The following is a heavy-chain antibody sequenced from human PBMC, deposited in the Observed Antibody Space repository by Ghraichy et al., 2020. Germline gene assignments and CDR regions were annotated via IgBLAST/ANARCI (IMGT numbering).Heavy chain of an antibody. V-gene: IGHV4-59*08. CDR3: ARQWTGGSLNYYDF. CDR1: GGFINDFY. Sequence: SETLSLTCTVSGGFINDFYWNWIWQPPGKGLEWICYIYSSGATRYNPTLNSRATMSVDTSKNQFSLKLASVTAADAAVYYCARQWTGGSLNYYDFWGRGTLGTVSA. J-gene: IGHJ4*02. D-gene: IGHD3/OR15-3a*01. CDR2: IYSSGAT.